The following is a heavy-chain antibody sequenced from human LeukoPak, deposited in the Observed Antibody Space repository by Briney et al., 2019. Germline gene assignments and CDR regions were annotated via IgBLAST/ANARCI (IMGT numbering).Heavy chain of an antibody. CDR3: ARGHMVRGVITIFDY. V-gene: IGHV1-2*06. CDR2: IHPNSGGT. Sequence: ASVKVSCKASGYTFTGYYMHWVRQAPGQGLEWMGRIHPNSGGTNYAQKFQGRVTMTRDTAISTAYMELSRLRSDDTAVYYCARGHMVRGVITIFDYWGQGTLVTVSS. CDR1: GYTFTGYY. J-gene: IGHJ4*02. D-gene: IGHD3-10*01.